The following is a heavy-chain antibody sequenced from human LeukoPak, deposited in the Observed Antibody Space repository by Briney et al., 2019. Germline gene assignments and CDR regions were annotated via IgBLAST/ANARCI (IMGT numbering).Heavy chain of an antibody. Sequence: GGSLRLSCAASGFTFSSYAMNWVRQAPGKGLEWVSAISGSGAGTLYADSVKGRFTISGDNSKNTLYLQMNSLRAEDTAVYYCAKDRAYISGLIDYWGQGTLVTVSS. CDR1: GFTFSSYA. V-gene: IGHV3-23*01. CDR2: ISGSGAGT. D-gene: IGHD6-19*01. CDR3: AKDRAYISGLIDY. J-gene: IGHJ4*02.